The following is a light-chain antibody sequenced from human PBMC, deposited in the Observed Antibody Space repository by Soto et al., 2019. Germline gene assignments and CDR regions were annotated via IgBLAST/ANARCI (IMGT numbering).Light chain of an antibody. CDR3: QQYGSSPPWT. CDR2: DTY. V-gene: IGKV3-15*01. J-gene: IGKJ1*01. CDR1: QSVHNN. Sequence: EIVMTQSPATLSVSPGERATLSCRASQSVHNNLAWYQQKPGQAPRLLIYDTYTRATGIPARFSGSGSGTEFTLTISSLQSEDFAVYYCQQYGSSPPWTFGQGTKVEIK.